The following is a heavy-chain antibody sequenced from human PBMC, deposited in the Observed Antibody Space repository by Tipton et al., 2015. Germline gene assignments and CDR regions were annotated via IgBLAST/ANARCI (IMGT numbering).Heavy chain of an antibody. Sequence: SLRLSCTASNFTFAAYSLNWFRQAPGRGLEWVAIIRRSIFGGPPEYAASVRGRFTISRDDSKNIAYLLMNDLRTEDTAIYYCTGMKPVSLSPHGGFDIWGRGTMVTVSS. CDR2: IRRSIFGGPP. V-gene: IGHV3-49*03. CDR3: TGMKPVSLSPHGGFDI. D-gene: IGHD5/OR15-5a*01. CDR1: NFTFAAYS. J-gene: IGHJ3*02.